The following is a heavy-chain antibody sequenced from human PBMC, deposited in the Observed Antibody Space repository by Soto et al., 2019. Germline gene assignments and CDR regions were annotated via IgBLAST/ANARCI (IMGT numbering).Heavy chain of an antibody. Sequence: GGSLRLSCAASGFTFSSYWMSWVRQAPGKGLEWVANIKQDGSEKYYVDSVKGRFTISRDNAKNSLYLQMNSLRAEDTAVYYCGKGRSYYYYYGVDVWGQGTTVTVSS. J-gene: IGHJ6*02. CDR1: GFTFSSYW. D-gene: IGHD1-26*01. CDR3: GKGRSYYYYYGVDV. CDR2: IKQDGSEK. V-gene: IGHV3-7*03.